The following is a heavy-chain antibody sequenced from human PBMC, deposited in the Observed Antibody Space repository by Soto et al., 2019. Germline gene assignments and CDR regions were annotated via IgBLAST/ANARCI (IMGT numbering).Heavy chain of an antibody. D-gene: IGHD6-13*01. V-gene: IGHV6-1*01. CDR1: GDSVSSNSAA. Sequence: SQTLSLTCAISGDSVSSNSAAWNWIRQSPSRGLEWLGRTYYRSKWYNDYAVSVKSRITINPDTSKNQFSLQLNSVTPEDTAVYYCARSHKYSSSWYGVVDYYYYYVMDVWGQGTTVTVSS. CDR3: ARSHKYSSSWYGVVDYYYYYVMDV. CDR2: TYYRSKWYN. J-gene: IGHJ6*02.